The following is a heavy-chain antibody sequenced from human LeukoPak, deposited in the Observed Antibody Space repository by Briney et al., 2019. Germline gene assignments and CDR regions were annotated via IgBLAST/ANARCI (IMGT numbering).Heavy chain of an antibody. D-gene: IGHD3-3*01. CDR2: IWYDGSNK. Sequence: PGRSLRLSCAASGFTFSSYGMHWVRQAPGKGLEWVAVIWYDGSNKYYADSVKGRFTISRDNSKNTLYLQMNSLRAEDTAVYYCARDSSGPSDAFDIWGQGTTVTVSS. CDR3: ARDSSGPSDAFDI. V-gene: IGHV3-33*08. J-gene: IGHJ3*02. CDR1: GFTFSSYG.